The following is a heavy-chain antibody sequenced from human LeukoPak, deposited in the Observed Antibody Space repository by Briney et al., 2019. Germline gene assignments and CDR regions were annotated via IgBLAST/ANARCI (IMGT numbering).Heavy chain of an antibody. CDR1: GFTFSSCA. CDR3: YGDPTLSFDP. Sequence: GGSLRLSCAASGFTFSSCAMSWVRQAPGKGLEWVSRISGSGESTYYADSVKGRFTISRDNSKNTLYLQMSSLRAEDTAVYYSYGDPTLSFDPWGQGTLVTVSS. J-gene: IGHJ5*02. D-gene: IGHD4-17*01. V-gene: IGHV3-23*01. CDR2: ISGSGEST.